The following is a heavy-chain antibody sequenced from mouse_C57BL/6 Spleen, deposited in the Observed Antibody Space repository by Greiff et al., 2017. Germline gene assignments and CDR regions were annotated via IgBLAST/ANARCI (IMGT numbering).Heavy chain of an antibody. Sequence: VQLQQSGPELVKPGASVKISCKASGYAFSSSWMNWVKQRPGKGLEWIGRFYPGDGDTNYNGKFKGKATLTADKSSSTAYMQLSSLTSEDSAVYFCAKDTTVVAGDYFDYWGQGTTLTVSS. CDR1: GYAFSSSW. J-gene: IGHJ2*01. V-gene: IGHV1-82*01. CDR3: AKDTTVVAGDYFDY. CDR2: FYPGDGDT. D-gene: IGHD1-1*01.